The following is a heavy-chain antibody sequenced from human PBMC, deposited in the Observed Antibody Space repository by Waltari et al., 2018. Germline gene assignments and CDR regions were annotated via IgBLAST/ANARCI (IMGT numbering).Heavy chain of an antibody. CDR1: GSTFSSYA. J-gene: IGHJ4*02. CDR3: ARDARWLQLSYFDY. V-gene: IGHV1-69*04. Sequence: QVQLVQSGAEVKKPGSSVKVSCQASGSTFSSYAISWVRQAPGQGLEWMGGIIPILGIANYAQKFQGRVTITADESTSTAYMELSSLRSEDTAVYYCARDARWLQLSYFDYWGQGTLVTVSS. D-gene: IGHD5-12*01. CDR2: IIPILGIA.